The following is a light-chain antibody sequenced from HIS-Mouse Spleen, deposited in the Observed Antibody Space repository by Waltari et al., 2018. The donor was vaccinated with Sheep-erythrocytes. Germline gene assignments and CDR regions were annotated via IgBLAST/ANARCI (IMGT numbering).Light chain of an antibody. CDR1: SSDVGGYNY. V-gene: IGLV2-11*01. CDR2: DVS. CDR3: CSYAGSYNHV. Sequence: QSALTQPRSVSGSPGQSVTIPCTGTSSDVGGYNYVSWYQQHPGKAPKLMIYDVSKRPSGVPDRFSGSKSGNTASLTISGLQAEDEADYYCCSYAGSYNHVIGTGTKVTVL. J-gene: IGLJ1*01.